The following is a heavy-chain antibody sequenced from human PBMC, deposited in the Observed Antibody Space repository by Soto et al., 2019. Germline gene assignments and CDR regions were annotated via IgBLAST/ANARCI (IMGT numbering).Heavy chain of an antibody. Sequence: ASVKVSCKVSGYTLTELSMHWVRQAPGKGLEWMGGFDPEDGETIYAQKFQGRVTMTEDTSTDTAYMELSSLRSEDTAVYSCATLRYCTNGVCYNWFDPWGQGTLVTVSS. J-gene: IGHJ5*02. D-gene: IGHD2-8*01. CDR2: FDPEDGET. CDR1: GYTLTELS. CDR3: ATLRYCTNGVCYNWFDP. V-gene: IGHV1-24*01.